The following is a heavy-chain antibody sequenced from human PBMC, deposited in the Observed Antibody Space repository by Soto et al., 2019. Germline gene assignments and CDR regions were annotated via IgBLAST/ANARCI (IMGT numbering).Heavy chain of an antibody. V-gene: IGHV4-30-2*01. CDR1: GGSLTSGTYS. J-gene: IGHJ4*02. Sequence: QLQLRESGSRLVKPSQTLSLTCAVSGGSLTSGTYSWNWIRQPPGKGLEWIGYIFPSGTTYYNPSLKSRVSSSIDGSKNQFSLNLRSLTAADTAVYYCARGREFDSWGQGTLVTVSS. CDR2: IFPSGTT. CDR3: ARGREFDS.